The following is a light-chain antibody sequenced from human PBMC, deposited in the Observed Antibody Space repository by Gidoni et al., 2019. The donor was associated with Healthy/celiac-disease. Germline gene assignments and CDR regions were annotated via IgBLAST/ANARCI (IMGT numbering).Light chain of an antibody. Sequence: EMVLTQSPGTLSLSPGERATLSCRASQSVSSSYLAWYQQKPGQAPRLLIYGASSRATGIPDRFSGSGPGTDFTLTISSLEPEDFAVYYCQQYGSSPHTFGQGTKLEIK. J-gene: IGKJ2*01. V-gene: IGKV3-20*01. CDR1: QSVSSSY. CDR3: QQYGSSPHT. CDR2: GAS.